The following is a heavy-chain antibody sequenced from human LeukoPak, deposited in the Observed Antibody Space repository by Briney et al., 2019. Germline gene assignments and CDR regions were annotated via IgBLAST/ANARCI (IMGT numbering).Heavy chain of an antibody. CDR3: AKTLEDIVVVPAAPPYYFDY. V-gene: IGHV3-23*01. Sequence: GGSPRLSCAASGFTFSSYAMSWVRQAPGKGLEWVSAISGSGGSTYYADSVKGRFTISRDNSKNTLYLQMNSLRAEDTAVYYCAKTLEDIVVVPAAPPYYFDYWGQGTPVTVSS. CDR1: GFTFSSYA. D-gene: IGHD2-2*01. J-gene: IGHJ4*02. CDR2: ISGSGGST.